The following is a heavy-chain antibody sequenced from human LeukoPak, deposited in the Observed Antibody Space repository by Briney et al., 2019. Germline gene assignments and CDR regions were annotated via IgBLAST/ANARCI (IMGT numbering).Heavy chain of an antibody. CDR2: INGDGSST. CDR3: IQVRVTTTRNAFDV. CDR1: GFTFSNHW. Sequence: PGGSLRLSCAASGFTFSNHWMHWVRQAPGKGLVWVSRINGDGSSTNYADSVKGRFTISRDNAKNTVYLEMSSLRAEDTAVYYCIQVRVTTTRNAFDVWGQGTMVTVSS. J-gene: IGHJ3*01. V-gene: IGHV3-74*01. D-gene: IGHD1-1*01.